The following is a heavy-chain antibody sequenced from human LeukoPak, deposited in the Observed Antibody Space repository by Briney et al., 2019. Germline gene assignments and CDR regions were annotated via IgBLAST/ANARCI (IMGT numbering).Heavy chain of an antibody. CDR3: ASDARVEYCIGGGCHSPFDY. Sequence: KSSETLSLTCTVSGGSISSSSYYWGWIRQPPGKGLEWIGSIYYSGSTYYKPSLKSRVTISVDTSKNQFSLKVRSVTAADTAVYYCASDARVEYCIGGGCHSPFDYWGQGTLVTVSS. D-gene: IGHD2-15*01. CDR1: GGSISSSSYY. V-gene: IGHV4-39*07. J-gene: IGHJ4*02. CDR2: IYYSGST.